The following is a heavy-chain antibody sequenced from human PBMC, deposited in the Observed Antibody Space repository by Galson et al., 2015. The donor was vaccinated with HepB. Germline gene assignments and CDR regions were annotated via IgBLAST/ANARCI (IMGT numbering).Heavy chain of an antibody. Sequence: SLRLSCAASGFTFSSYAMSWVRQAPGKGLEWVSGTRGSGGTTHYADSVKGRFTISRDNSKNTLYLQMSSLRAEDTAVYYCAKDRGYSGYDKKKGFDYWGQGTLVTVSS. CDR1: GFTFSSYA. J-gene: IGHJ4*02. CDR2: TRGSGGTT. CDR3: AKDRGYSGYDKKKGFDY. D-gene: IGHD5-12*01. V-gene: IGHV3-23*01.